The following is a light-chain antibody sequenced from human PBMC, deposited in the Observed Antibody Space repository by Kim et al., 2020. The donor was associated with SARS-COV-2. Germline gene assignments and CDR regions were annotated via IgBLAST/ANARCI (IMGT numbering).Light chain of an antibody. J-gene: IGKJ1*01. Sequence: TPGERATLSYRASQTINNKLVWYQHKHGQAPRLRIYDATTRATGVPARFIGSGSETDFTLTISSLQSEDFAVYYCQQSNDWPPLTCGEGTKVDIK. CDR2: DAT. CDR1: QTINNK. V-gene: IGKV3-15*01. CDR3: QQSNDWPPLT.